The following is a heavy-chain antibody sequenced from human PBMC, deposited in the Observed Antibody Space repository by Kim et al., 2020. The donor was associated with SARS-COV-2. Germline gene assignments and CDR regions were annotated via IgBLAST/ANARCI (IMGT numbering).Heavy chain of an antibody. J-gene: IGHJ5*02. CDR3: VRARGGAEVVATNWFDP. V-gene: IGHV1-2*02. CDR2: INPNSGGT. Sequence: ASVKVSCKSSGYTFTGYYIHWVRQAPGQGLEWMGWINPNSGGTNYVQKFQGRVTMTRDTSISTAYMELTRLTSDDTAVYYCVRARGGAEVVATNWFDPWG. CDR1: GYTFTGYY. D-gene: IGHD5-12*01.